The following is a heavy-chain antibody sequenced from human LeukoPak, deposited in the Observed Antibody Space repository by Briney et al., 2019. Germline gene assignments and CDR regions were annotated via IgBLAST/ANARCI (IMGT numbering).Heavy chain of an antibody. D-gene: IGHD6-13*01. J-gene: IGHJ4*02. Sequence: PSETLSLTCSVSGGSISSFFWSWLRQPAGKGLEWIGRIYSSGSTYNNPSLKSRVTMSVDTSKNQISLNLSSVTAADTAVYYCARHLGYSSSWCFDYWGQGTLVTVSS. CDR2: IYSSGST. CDR1: GGSISSFF. CDR3: ARHLGYSSSWCFDY. V-gene: IGHV4-4*07.